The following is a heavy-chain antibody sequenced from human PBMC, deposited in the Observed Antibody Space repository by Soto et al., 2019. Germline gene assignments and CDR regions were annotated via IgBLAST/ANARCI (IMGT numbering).Heavy chain of an antibody. CDR1: GFTFSSYA. CDR3: AKFGIFYKYSSSSEEDY. Sequence: EVQLLESGGGLVQPGGSLRLSCAASGFTFSSYAMSWVRQAPGKGLEWVSAISGSGGSTYYADSVKGRFTISRDNSKNTLYLQMNSLRADDTAVYYCAKFGIFYKYSSSSEEDYWGQGTLVTVSS. J-gene: IGHJ4*02. V-gene: IGHV3-23*01. D-gene: IGHD6-6*01. CDR2: ISGSGGST.